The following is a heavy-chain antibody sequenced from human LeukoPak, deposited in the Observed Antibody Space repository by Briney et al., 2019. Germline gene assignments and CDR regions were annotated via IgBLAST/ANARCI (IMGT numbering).Heavy chain of an antibody. D-gene: IGHD3-3*01. CDR3: ARDYDFWSGPNYYMDV. CDR2: ISSSSSYI. Sequence: PGGSLRLSCAASGFTFSDYAMTWVRQAPGKGLEWVSSISSSSSYIYYADSVKGRFTISRDNAKNSLYLQMNSLRAEDTAVYYCARDYDFWSGPNYYMDVWGKGTTVTVSS. J-gene: IGHJ6*03. V-gene: IGHV3-21*01. CDR1: GFTFSDYA.